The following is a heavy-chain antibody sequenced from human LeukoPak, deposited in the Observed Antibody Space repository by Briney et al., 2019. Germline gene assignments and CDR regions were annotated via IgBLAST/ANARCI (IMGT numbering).Heavy chain of an antibody. J-gene: IGHJ3*02. Sequence: GGSLRLSCAASGFTFSSYWMHWVRQAPVKGLVWVSRINSDGSSTSYADSVKGRFTISRDNTKNTLYLQMNSLRAEDTAVYYCARPRGYSGYDSAGAFDIWGQGTMVTVSS. D-gene: IGHD5-12*01. V-gene: IGHV3-74*01. CDR3: ARPRGYSGYDSAGAFDI. CDR1: GFTFSSYW. CDR2: INSDGSST.